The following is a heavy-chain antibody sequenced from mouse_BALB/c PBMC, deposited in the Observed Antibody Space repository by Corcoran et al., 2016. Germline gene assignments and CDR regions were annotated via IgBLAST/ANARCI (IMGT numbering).Heavy chain of an antibody. CDR3: ARERRFAY. J-gene: IGHJ3*01. V-gene: IGHV3-6*02. Sequence: DVQLQESGPGLVKPSQSLSLTCSVTGSSITSGYYWSWIRQFPGNKLEWMGYISYDVSYNYTPSLKNRISITRDRSKNQFFLKLNSETTEDTATYYCARERRFAYGGQGTLVTVSA. CDR2: ISYDVSY. CDR1: GSSITSGYY.